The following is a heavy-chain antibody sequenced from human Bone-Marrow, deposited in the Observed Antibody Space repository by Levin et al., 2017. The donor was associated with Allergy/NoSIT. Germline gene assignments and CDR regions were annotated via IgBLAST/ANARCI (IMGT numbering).Heavy chain of an antibody. D-gene: IGHD3-10*01. J-gene: IGHJ4*02. CDR3: ARDAFITMVRGYLDY. Sequence: LSLTCAASGFPFSNSGMHWVRQAPGKGLEWVAVIWYDGSNKNYAESVKGRFTISGDNSRNTLYLQMNSLRAEDTALYYCARDAFITMVRGYLDYWGQGALVTVSS. V-gene: IGHV3-33*01. CDR2: IWYDGSNK. CDR1: GFPFSNSG.